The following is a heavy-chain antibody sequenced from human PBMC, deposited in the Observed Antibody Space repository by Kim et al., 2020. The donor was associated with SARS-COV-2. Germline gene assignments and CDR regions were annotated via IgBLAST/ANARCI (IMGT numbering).Heavy chain of an antibody. D-gene: IGHD3-22*01. CDR1: GYTFTKYA. CDR3: TRDFFSSGWGGFDY. V-gene: IGHV7-4-1*02. J-gene: IGHJ4*02. CDR2: INTTTGTP. Sequence: ASVKVSCKASGYTFTKYAINWVRQAPGQGLEWVGWINTTTGTPTYAQDFTGRFVFSVDTSGTTAYLQITSLKAEDTAVYFCTRDFFSSGWGGFDYWGQGTLVTVSS.